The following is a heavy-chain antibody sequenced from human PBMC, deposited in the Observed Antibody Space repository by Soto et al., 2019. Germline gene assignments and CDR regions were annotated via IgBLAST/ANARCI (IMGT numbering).Heavy chain of an antibody. CDR2: IYYSGST. J-gene: IGHJ4*02. CDR3: ARVGGLAARTFDY. D-gene: IGHD6-6*01. Sequence: SETLSLTCTVSGGSISDFYWSWIRQPPGKGLEWIGYIYYSGSTNYNPSLKSRVTISVDTSKNQFSLNLRSMSPADTAVYYCARVGGLAARTFDYWGPGTLVTVSS. CDR1: GGSISDFY. V-gene: IGHV4-59*01.